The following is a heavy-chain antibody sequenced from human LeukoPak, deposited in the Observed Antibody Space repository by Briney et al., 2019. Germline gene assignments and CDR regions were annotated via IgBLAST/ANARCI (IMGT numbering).Heavy chain of an antibody. V-gene: IGHV3-21*01. J-gene: IGHJ4*02. CDR2: VSSSSNYR. Sequence: GGSLRLSCAASGFTFSSYSMNWVRQAPGKGLEWVSSVSSSSNYRYYAESVKGRFTISRDYARNSLYLQMNSLRAEDTAVYYCASNPLYCSSTSRPFDYWGQGTLVTVSS. CDR1: GFTFSSYS. D-gene: IGHD2-2*01. CDR3: ASNPLYCSSTSRPFDY.